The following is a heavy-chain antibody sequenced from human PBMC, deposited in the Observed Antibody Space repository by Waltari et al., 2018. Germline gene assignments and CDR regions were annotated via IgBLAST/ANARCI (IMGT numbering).Heavy chain of an antibody. CDR3: TRDRVGYCSGGTCYSRWFDP. Sequence: QVQLVQSGAEVKKPGASVKVSCRVCGSSLTESDLHWVVPAPGKGREWLGGFDPEYGEAVYAQEFQGRVTMTEDTSKDTAYMELSSLTYEDTAVYYCTRDRVGYCSGGTCYSRWFDPWGQGTLVTVSS. V-gene: IGHV1-24*01. CDR2: FDPEYGEA. CDR1: GSSLTESD. J-gene: IGHJ5*02. D-gene: IGHD2-15*01.